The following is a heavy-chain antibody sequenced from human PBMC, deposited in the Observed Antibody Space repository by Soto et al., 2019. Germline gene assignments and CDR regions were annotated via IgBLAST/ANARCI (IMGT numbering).Heavy chain of an antibody. CDR3: AREVRDYDILTGYYKALDY. CDR2: IYTSGST. Sequence: SDTLSLTCTVSGGSISSNYWSWIRPPAGKGLAWIGRIYTSGSTNYNPSLRSRVTMSVDTSKNQFSLKLSSVTAADTAVYYCAREVRDYDILTGYYKALDYWGQGTLVTVS. D-gene: IGHD3-9*01. CDR1: GGSISSNY. V-gene: IGHV4-4*07. J-gene: IGHJ4*02.